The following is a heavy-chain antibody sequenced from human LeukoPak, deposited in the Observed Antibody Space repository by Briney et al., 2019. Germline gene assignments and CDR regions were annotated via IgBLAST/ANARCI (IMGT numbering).Heavy chain of an antibody. CDR1: GFSFSIHA. D-gene: IGHD6-19*01. CDR3: AKGGREPARLAVPMYHYFDG. CDR2: ISGRTGNS. Sequence: PGGSLRLSCAASGFSFSIHAMSWVRQAPGKGLEWVSGISGRTGNSDYADAVKGRFTISRDNSKDTVLLQMNSLRVEDTAVYYCAKGGREPARLAVPMYHYFDGWGRGTRVTVSS. V-gene: IGHV3-23*01. J-gene: IGHJ2*01.